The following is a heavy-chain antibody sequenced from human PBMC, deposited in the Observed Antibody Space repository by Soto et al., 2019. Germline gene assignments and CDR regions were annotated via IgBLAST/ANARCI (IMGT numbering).Heavy chain of an antibody. CDR2: IIPIFGTA. D-gene: IGHD3-3*01. V-gene: IGHV1-69*06. J-gene: IGHJ6*02. CDR1: GGTFSSYA. Sequence: SVKVSCKASGGTFSSYAISWVRQAPGQGLEWMGGIIPIFGTANYAQKFQGRVTITADKSTSTAYMELSSLRSEDTAVYYCARDRLYYDFWSCYYTEAYYYYYGLDLWGQGTTVTVSS. CDR3: ARDRLYYDFWSCYYTEAYYYYYGLDL.